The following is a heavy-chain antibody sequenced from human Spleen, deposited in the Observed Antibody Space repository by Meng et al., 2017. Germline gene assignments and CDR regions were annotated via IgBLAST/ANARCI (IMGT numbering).Heavy chain of an antibody. J-gene: IGHJ3*01. V-gene: IGHV4-34*11. CDR3: ARVAGYIDAFDV. CDR2: IYYSGTT. Sequence: SETLSLTCAVYGGSFSGYYWSWIRQSPGKGLEWIGYIYYSGTTNYNPSLKSRVTMSLDTSKNLFSLNLKSVSTVDTAVYHCARVAGYIDAFDVWGQGKVVTVSS. CDR1: GGSFSGYY. D-gene: IGHD5-24*01.